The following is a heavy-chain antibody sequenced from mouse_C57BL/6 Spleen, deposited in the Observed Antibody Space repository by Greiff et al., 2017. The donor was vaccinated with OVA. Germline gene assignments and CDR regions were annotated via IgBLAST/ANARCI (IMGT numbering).Heavy chain of an antibody. D-gene: IGHD1-1*01. CDR2: ISSGGSYT. CDR1: GFTFSSYG. Sequence: EVKVVESGGDLVKPGGSLKLSCAASGFTFSSYGMSWVRQTPDKRLEWVATISSGGSYTYYPDSVKGRFTISRDNAKNTLYLQMSSLKSEDTAMYYCARPDYYGSSSDYYAMDYWGQGTSVTVSS. CDR3: ARPDYYGSSSDYYAMDY. J-gene: IGHJ4*01. V-gene: IGHV5-6*01.